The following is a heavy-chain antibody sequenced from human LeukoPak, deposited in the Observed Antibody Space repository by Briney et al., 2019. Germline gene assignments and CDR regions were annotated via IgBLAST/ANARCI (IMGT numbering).Heavy chain of an antibody. Sequence: HPGRSLRLSCAASGFTFDDYVMHWVRQAPGKGLEWVPGISWSGATVGYAGSVKGRFTISRDNAKNSLYLQMNSLRAEDTALYYCAKDKRGIAAAGMEYWGQGTLVTVSS. CDR2: ISWSGATV. CDR3: AKDKRGIAAAGMEY. CDR1: GFTFDDYV. J-gene: IGHJ4*02. D-gene: IGHD6-13*01. V-gene: IGHV3-9*01.